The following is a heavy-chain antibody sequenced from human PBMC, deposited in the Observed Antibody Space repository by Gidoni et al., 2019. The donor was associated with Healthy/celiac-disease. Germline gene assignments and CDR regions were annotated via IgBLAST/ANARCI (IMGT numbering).Heavy chain of an antibody. V-gene: IGHV3-30*18. Sequence: QVQLVESGGGVVQPGRSLRLSCAASGFTFSSYGMHWVRQAPGKGLEWVAVISYDGSNKYYADSVKGRFTISRDNSKNTLYLQMNSLRAEDTAVYYCAKDLDYYDSSGYPLDYWGQGTLVTVSS. CDR2: ISYDGSNK. D-gene: IGHD3-22*01. CDR3: AKDLDYYDSSGYPLDY. J-gene: IGHJ4*02. CDR1: GFTFSSYG.